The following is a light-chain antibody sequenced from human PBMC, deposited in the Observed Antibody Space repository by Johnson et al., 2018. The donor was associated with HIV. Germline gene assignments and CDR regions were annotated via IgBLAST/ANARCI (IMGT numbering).Light chain of an antibody. CDR1: SSDMGNYA. V-gene: IGLV1-51*02. CDR2: ENN. Sequence: QSVLTQPPSVSAAPGQKVTISCSGSSSDMGNYAVSWYQQLPGTAPKLLIYENNERPSGIPYRFSGSKSATSATLGINGLQPGDEADYYCEIWDGSLSAYVFGTGTKVTVL. J-gene: IGLJ1*01. CDR3: EIWDGSLSAYV.